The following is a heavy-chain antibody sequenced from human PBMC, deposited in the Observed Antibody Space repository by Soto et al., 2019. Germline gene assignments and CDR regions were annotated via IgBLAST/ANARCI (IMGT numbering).Heavy chain of an antibody. CDR3: ARAIGPTLFDY. CDR2: IGTTGDT. D-gene: IGHD3-22*01. CDR1: GFTFSSYD. J-gene: IGHJ4*02. V-gene: IGHV3-13*04. Sequence: EVQLVESGGGLVQPGGSLRLSCSASGFTFSSYDMHWVRQGTGKGLEWVSVIGTTGDTYYAGSVKGRFTISRENAKNSLYLQMNSLRAGDTAIYFCARAIGPTLFDYWGQGTLVTVSS.